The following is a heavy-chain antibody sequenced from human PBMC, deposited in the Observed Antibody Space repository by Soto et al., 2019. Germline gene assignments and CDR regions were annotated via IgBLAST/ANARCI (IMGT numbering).Heavy chain of an antibody. D-gene: IGHD3-16*01. V-gene: IGHV4-59*08. CDR2: IYYSGST. Sequence: SETLSLTCTVSGGSISSYYWSWIRQPPGKGLEWIRYIYYSGSTNYNPSLKSRVTISVDTSKNQFSLKLSSVTAADTAVYYCARGYDYIWGRYSPRGEATLDYWGQGTLVTVSS. CDR1: GGSISSYY. J-gene: IGHJ4*02. CDR3: ARGYDYIWGRYSPRGEATLDY.